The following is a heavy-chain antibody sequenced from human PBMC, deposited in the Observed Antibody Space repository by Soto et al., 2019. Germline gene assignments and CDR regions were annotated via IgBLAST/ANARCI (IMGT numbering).Heavy chain of an antibody. Sequence: KASETLSLTCTVSCCSISSYYWSLTRHPPGKGLEWIGYIYYSGSTNYNPSLKSRVTISVDTSKNQFSLKLSSVTAADTAVYYCAGGWHYYFHYWGQATLVTVSS. J-gene: IGHJ4*02. CDR1: CCSISSYY. D-gene: IGHD6-19*01. V-gene: IGHV4-59*01. CDR3: AGGWHYYFHY. CDR2: IYYSGST.